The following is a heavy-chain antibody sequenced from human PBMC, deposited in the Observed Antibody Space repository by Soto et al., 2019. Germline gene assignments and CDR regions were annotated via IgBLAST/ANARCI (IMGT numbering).Heavy chain of an antibody. CDR3: AKDWGSYTGFHGMDV. V-gene: IGHV3-23*01. CDR1: GFTFSSYA. D-gene: IGHD2-8*02. Sequence: GGSLRLSCAASGFTFSSYAMSWVRQAPGKGLEWVSAISGSGGSTYYADSVKGRFTISRDNSKNTLYLQMNTLRAEDTAVYYCAKDWGSYTGFHGMDVWGQGTTVTVSS. CDR2: ISGSGGST. J-gene: IGHJ6*02.